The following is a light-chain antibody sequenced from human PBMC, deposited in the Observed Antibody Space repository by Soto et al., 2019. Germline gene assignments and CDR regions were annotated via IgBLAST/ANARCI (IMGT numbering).Light chain of an antibody. CDR3: CSFSGTYHWV. V-gene: IGLV2-11*01. CDR1: SSDVGGYNY. J-gene: IGLJ3*02. CDR2: DVT. Sequence: QSDLTQPRSVSGSPGQSVTISCTGTSSDVGGYNYVSWYQQLPGKAPKLMIYDVTKRPSGVPDRFSGSKSGNTASLTISGLQAEDEADYHCCSFSGTYHWVFGGGTKLTVL.